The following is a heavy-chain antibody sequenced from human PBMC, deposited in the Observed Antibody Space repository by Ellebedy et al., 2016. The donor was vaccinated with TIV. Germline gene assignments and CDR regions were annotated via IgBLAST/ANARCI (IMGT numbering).Heavy chain of an antibody. CDR3: EKDQGDSAGWSLGYYYYGMDV. D-gene: IGHD6-19*01. Sequence: GGSLRLSXAASGFIFESYAMHWVRQAPGKGLEWVSGVNWNGADIGYAASVKGRFTISRDNAKNSLYLEMNNLRGEDTALYYCEKDQGDSAGWSLGYYYYGMDVWGQGTTVTVSS. CDR1: GFIFESYA. J-gene: IGHJ6*02. CDR2: VNWNGADI. V-gene: IGHV3-9*01.